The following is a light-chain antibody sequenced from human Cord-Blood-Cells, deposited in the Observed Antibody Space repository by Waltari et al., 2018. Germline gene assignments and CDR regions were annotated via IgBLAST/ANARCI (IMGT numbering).Light chain of an antibody. J-gene: IGLJ3*02. V-gene: IGLV1-47*01. CDR1: SSNIGSNY. CDR2: RNN. Sequence: QSVLTQPPSASGTPGQRVTISCSGSSSNIGSNYVYWYPQLPGTAPKLLIHRNNQRPSGVPDRFSGSKSGTSASLAISGLRSEDEADYYWAAWDDSLSGPVFGGGTKLTVL. CDR3: AAWDDSLSGPV.